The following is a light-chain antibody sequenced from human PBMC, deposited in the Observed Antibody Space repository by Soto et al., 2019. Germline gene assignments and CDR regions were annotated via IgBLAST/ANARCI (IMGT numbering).Light chain of an antibody. CDR2: GAS. J-gene: IGKJ2*01. V-gene: IGKV3-15*01. CDR3: QQYTNWPPYT. CDR1: QSVSSN. Sequence: EIVMTQSPATLSVSPGERATLFCRASQSVSSNLAWYQQKPGQAPRLLIYGASNRPTGIPARFSGSGSGTEFTLTISSLQSEDFAVYYCQQYTNWPPYTFGQGNKLEIK.